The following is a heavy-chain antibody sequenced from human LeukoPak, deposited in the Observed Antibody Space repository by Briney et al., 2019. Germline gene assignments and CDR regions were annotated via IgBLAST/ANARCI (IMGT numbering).Heavy chain of an antibody. J-gene: IGHJ3*02. Sequence: PSETLSLTCTVSGVSITTYYWSWIRQPPGKGLEWIGYIYYSGNTNYNPSLKSRVTMSVDTSKNQFSLKLSSVTAADTAVYYCARDSRASDIWGQGTVVTVSS. CDR3: ARDSRASDI. V-gene: IGHV4-59*01. CDR2: IYYSGNT. CDR1: GVSITTYY.